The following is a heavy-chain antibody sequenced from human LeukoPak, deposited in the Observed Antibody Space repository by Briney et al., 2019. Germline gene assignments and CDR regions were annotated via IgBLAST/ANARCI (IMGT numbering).Heavy chain of an antibody. CDR1: GLSFSSYW. CDR3: ARGGVVRGNWFDP. CDR2: INNDGSST. V-gene: IGHV3-74*01. J-gene: IGHJ5*02. Sequence: PGGSLGLSCAASGLSFSSYWMHWVRQAPGKGLVWVSRINNDGSSTNYADSVKGRFTISRDNAKNTLYLQMNNLRVEDTAVYYCARGGVVRGNWFDPWGQGTLVTVSS. D-gene: IGHD3-10*01.